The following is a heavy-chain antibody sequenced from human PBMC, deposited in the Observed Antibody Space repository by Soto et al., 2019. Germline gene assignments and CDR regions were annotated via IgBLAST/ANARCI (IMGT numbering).Heavy chain of an antibody. CDR2: ISSSGSTI. CDR1: GFTFSSYE. J-gene: IGHJ4*02. V-gene: IGHV3-48*03. CDR3: AREIFGPTTAPIGGGFDY. Sequence: EVQLVESGGGLVQPGGSLRLSCAASGFTFSSYEMNWVRQAPGKGLEWVSYISSSGSTIYYADSVTGRFTISRDNAKNSLYLQMNSLRAEDTAVYYCAREIFGPTTAPIGGGFDYWGQGTLVTVSS. D-gene: IGHD3-3*01.